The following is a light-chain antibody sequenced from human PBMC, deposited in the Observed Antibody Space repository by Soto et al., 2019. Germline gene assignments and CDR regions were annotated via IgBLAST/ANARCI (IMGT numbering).Light chain of an antibody. J-gene: IGLJ3*02. CDR1: NSDVGAYNY. CDR2: EVN. CDR3: ASYTVSHTRV. Sequence: QSVLTQPASVSGSPGQSITISCTGSNSDVGAYNYVSWYQQHPGKAPKLIIYEVNNRPSGVSYRFSGSKSGNTASLTISGLDAEDEAGYYCASYTVSHTRVFGGGTKLTVL. V-gene: IGLV2-14*01.